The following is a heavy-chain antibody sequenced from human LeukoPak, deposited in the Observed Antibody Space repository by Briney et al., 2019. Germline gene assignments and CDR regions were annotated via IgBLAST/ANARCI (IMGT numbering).Heavy chain of an antibody. Sequence: SETLSLTCSVSGGAISSDYWAWIRQPPGKGLEWIAYVHSSGYTSYNPSLKSRVTISIDTSKDQFSLKLNSVTAADTAVYYCAGYGSGSYHKAFDYWDQGTLVTVSS. J-gene: IGHJ4*02. CDR2: VHSSGYT. CDR3: AGYGSGSYHKAFDY. D-gene: IGHD3-10*01. V-gene: IGHV4-59*01. CDR1: GGAISSDY.